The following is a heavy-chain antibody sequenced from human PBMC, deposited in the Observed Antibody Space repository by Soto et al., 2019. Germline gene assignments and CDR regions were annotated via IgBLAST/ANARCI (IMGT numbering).Heavy chain of an antibody. D-gene: IGHD3-9*01. V-gene: IGHV1-18*01. J-gene: IGHJ6*02. CDR2: ISAYNGNT. CDR3: APEPYYDIRTGYFCGMDV. CDR1: GYTFTSYG. Sequence: QVQLVQSGAEVKKPGASVKVSCKASGYTFTSYGISWVRQAPGQGLEWMGWISAYNGNTNYAQKLQGRVTMTTDTSTSTAYMELRGLRSDDTAVYYCAPEPYYDIRTGYFCGMDVWGQGTTVTVSS.